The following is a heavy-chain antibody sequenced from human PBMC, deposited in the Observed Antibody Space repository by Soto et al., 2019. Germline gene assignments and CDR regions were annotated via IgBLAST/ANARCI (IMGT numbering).Heavy chain of an antibody. D-gene: IGHD2-2*01. Sequence: SETLSLTCTVSGGSINNYYWSWIRQPPGKGLEWIGYIYHSGSTYYNPSLKSRVTISVDRSKNQFSLKLSSVTAADTAVYYCARVPDRWGQGTLVTVS. J-gene: IGHJ5*02. CDR2: IYHSGST. CDR3: ARVPDR. CDR1: GGSINNYY. V-gene: IGHV4-59*12.